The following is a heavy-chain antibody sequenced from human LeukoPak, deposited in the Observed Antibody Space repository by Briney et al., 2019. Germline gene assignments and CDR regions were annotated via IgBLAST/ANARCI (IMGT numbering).Heavy chain of an antibody. V-gene: IGHV1-18*01. Sequence: ASVRVSCKASGYTFTSYGISWVRQAPGQGLEWMGWISAYNGNTNYAQKLQGRVTMTTDTSTSTAYMELRSLRSDDTAVYYCARAFLYSYGLFQYFDYWGQGTLVTVSS. J-gene: IGHJ4*02. D-gene: IGHD5-18*01. CDR1: GYTFTSYG. CDR2: ISAYNGNT. CDR3: ARAFLYSYGLFQYFDY.